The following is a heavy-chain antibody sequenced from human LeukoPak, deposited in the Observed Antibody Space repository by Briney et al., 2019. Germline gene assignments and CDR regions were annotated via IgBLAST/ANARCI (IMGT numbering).Heavy chain of an antibody. CDR2: IYYSGST. Sequence: PSETLSLTCTVSGGSISSSSYYWGWIRQPPGKGLEWIGSIYYSGSTYYNPSLKSRVTISVDTSKNQFSLKLSSVTAADTAVYYCARVEYGIAARRYFDYWGQGTLVTVSS. D-gene: IGHD6-6*01. V-gene: IGHV4-39*01. CDR3: ARVEYGIAARRYFDY. CDR1: GGSISSSSYY. J-gene: IGHJ4*02.